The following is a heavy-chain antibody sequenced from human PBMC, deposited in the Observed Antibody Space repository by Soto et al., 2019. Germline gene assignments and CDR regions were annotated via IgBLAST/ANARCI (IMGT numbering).Heavy chain of an antibody. CDR2: IYWDDDK. J-gene: IGHJ4*02. CDR1: GFSFTTDGMG. V-gene: IGHV2-5*02. Sequence: SGPTLVNPTQTLTLTCTVSGFSFTTDGMGVGWIRQPPGKALEWLALIYWDDDKRYSPSLKSRLTITKGNSKNQVVLTMTNVDPVDTATYYCAQSPGRMAARPLPFDYWGQGSLVTVSS. D-gene: IGHD6-19*01. CDR3: AQSPGRMAARPLPFDY.